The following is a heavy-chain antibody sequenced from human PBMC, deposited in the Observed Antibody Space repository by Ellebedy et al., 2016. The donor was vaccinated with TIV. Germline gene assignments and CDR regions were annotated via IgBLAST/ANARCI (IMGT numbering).Heavy chain of an antibody. CDR3: TDLFKY. V-gene: IGHV3-30*03. CDR2: ISSDGDDT. CDR1: GFSFSSYP. J-gene: IGHJ4*03. Sequence: GESLKISCAASGFSFSSYPMHWVRQAPGKGLEWVSVISSDGDDTFYGGSVKGRFGMSRDNSKNALFLQMNSLRPDDTAVYYCTDLFKYWGHGTLVTVSS. D-gene: IGHD2/OR15-2a*01.